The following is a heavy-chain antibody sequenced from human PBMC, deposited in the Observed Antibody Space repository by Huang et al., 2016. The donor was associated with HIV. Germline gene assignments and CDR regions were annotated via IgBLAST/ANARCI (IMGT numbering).Heavy chain of an antibody. CDR1: GYTLTELS. V-gene: IGHV1-24*01. J-gene: IGHJ4*02. Sequence: QVQLVQSGAEVKKPGASVKVSCKVYGYTLTELSMHWVRQAPGTGLEVMGGVDPEDGETIYEQKFQGRVTMTEDTSTDTAYMELSSLRSEDTAVYYCATVYRRFRNHDSGDYYFDYWDQGTLVTVSS. CDR3: ATVYRRFRNHDSGDYYFDY. CDR2: VDPEDGET. D-gene: IGHD3-22*01.